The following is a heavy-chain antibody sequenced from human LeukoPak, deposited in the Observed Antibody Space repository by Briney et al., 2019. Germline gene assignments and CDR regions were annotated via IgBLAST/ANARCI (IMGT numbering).Heavy chain of an antibody. D-gene: IGHD5-18*01. CDR1: GFTFSGYW. CDR3: ARVSPPMVTSGGFDY. CDR2: IKQDGSEK. J-gene: IGHJ4*02. Sequence: GGSLRLSCAASGFTFSGYWMSWVRQAPGKGLEWVANIKQDGSEKYYVDSVKGRFTISRDNAKNSLYLQMNSLRAEDTAVYYCARVSPPMVTSGGFDYWGQGTLVTVSS. V-gene: IGHV3-7*01.